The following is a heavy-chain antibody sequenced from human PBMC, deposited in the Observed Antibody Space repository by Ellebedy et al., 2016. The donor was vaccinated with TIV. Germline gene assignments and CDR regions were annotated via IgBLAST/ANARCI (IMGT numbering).Heavy chain of an antibody. J-gene: IGHJ4*02. D-gene: IGHD6-19*01. CDR1: GLIFSNSW. Sequence: GESLKISXAASGLIFSNSWMSWVRQAPGKGLEWVGRLKRKTDGGTADYAAPVKGRFTISRDDSKNTLYLQMSSLKTEDTAMYYCTTSSSGWYYPDYWGQGTLVTVSS. CDR2: LKRKTDGGTA. V-gene: IGHV3-15*01. CDR3: TTSSSGWYYPDY.